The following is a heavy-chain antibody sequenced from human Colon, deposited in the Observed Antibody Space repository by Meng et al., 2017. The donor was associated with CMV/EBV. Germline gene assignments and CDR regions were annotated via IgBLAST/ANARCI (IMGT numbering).Heavy chain of an antibody. CDR2: IFFSGRT. CDR1: GGSLNGYY. Sequence: GSLRLSCTVSGGSLNGYYWSWIRQTPGRGLEWIGYIFFSGRTDYNPSVKSRVSLSVETSKQQFSLQLRSVTAADTAVYYCARVGKSFFGDLLPYYFDFWGPGALVTVSS. D-gene: IGHD3-10*01. V-gene: IGHV4-59*01. CDR3: ARVGKSFFGDLLPYYFDF. J-gene: IGHJ4*02.